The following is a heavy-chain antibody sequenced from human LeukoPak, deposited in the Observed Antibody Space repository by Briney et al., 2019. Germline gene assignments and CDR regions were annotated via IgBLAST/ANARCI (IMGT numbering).Heavy chain of an antibody. Sequence: SETLSLTCAVSGGSISSYYWSWIRQPAGKGLEWIGYIYYSGSTNYNPSLKSRVTISVDTSKNQFSLKLSSVTAADTAVYYCARIPGYYYYMDVWGKGTTVTVSS. J-gene: IGHJ6*03. CDR3: ARIPGYYYYMDV. CDR1: GGSISSYY. V-gene: IGHV4-59*01. CDR2: IYYSGST.